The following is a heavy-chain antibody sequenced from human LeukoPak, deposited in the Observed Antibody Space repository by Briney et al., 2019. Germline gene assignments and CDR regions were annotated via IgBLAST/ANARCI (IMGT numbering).Heavy chain of an antibody. J-gene: IGHJ4*02. D-gene: IGHD3-22*01. V-gene: IGHV4-34*01. Sequence: PSETLSLTCAVYGGSFSGYYWSWIRQPPGKGLEWIGEINHSGSTNYNPSLKSRVTISVDTSKNQFSLKLSSVTAADTAVYYCAREARAYYYDSSGYYYTDGFDYWGQGTLVTVSS. CDR1: GGSFSGYY. CDR3: AREARAYYYDSSGYYYTDGFDY. CDR2: INHSGST.